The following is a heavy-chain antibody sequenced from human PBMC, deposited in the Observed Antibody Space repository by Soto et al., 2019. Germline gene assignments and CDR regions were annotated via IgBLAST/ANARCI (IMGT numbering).Heavy chain of an antibody. CDR2: IYYSEST. CDR3: ARVRYYGTFVDY. J-gene: IGHJ4*02. V-gene: IGHV4-59*01. Sequence: PSETLSRTCTVSGGSMSGYYCSWIRQPPGNGLEWIGYIYYSESTNYNPSLKSRVTMSVDTAKTQFSLKLSSLTAAETAVYYCARVRYYGTFVDYWGQGTLVTVSS. CDR1: GGSMSGYY. D-gene: IGHD3-16*01.